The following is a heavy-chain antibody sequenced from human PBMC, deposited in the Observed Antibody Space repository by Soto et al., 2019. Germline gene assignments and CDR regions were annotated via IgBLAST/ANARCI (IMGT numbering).Heavy chain of an antibody. D-gene: IGHD1-26*01. CDR2: ISASNGNT. CDR3: ARDAAVGLFNY. J-gene: IGHJ4*02. V-gene: IGHV1-18*01. CDR1: GYTFTSYR. Sequence: ASVKVSCKASGYTFTSYRISWVRQAPGQGLEWMGWISASNGNTKYAQKLQGRVTMTRDTSTSTAYMELRSLRSDDTAVYYCARDAAVGLFNYWGKGTLVTVSS.